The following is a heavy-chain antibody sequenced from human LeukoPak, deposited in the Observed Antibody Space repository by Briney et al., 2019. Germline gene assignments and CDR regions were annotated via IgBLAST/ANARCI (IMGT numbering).Heavy chain of an antibody. V-gene: IGHV4-38-2*02. CDR1: GYSISSGYY. Sequence: SETLSLTCTVSGYSISSGYYWGWIRQPPVKGLEWIGSIYHSGSTYYNPSLKSRVTISVDTSKNQFSLKLSSVTAADTAVYYCASEYFDWLSPTYYWGQGTLVTVSS. D-gene: IGHD3-9*01. CDR3: ASEYFDWLSPTYY. J-gene: IGHJ4*02. CDR2: IYHSGST.